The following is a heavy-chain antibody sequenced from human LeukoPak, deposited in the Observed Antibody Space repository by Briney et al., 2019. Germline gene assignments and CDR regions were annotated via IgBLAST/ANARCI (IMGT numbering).Heavy chain of an antibody. V-gene: IGHV1-46*01. Sequence: ASVNVSCKASGYTFTNYYMHWVRQAPGQGLEWMGIINPSGGSTSYAQKFQGRVTMTRDTSTSTVYMELSSLRSEDTAVYYCARVSEYGDYGGDYYYGMDVWGQGTTVTVSS. CDR2: INPSGGST. CDR3: ARVSEYGDYGGDYYYGMDV. CDR1: GYTFTNYY. J-gene: IGHJ6*02. D-gene: IGHD4-17*01.